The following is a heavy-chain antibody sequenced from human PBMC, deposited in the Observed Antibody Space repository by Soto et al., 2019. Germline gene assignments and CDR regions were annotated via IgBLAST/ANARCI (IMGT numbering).Heavy chain of an antibody. Sequence: QVQLVESGGGVVQPGRSLRLSCAASGFTFSSYGIHWVRQAPGKGLEWVALISYDGSNKYYADSVKGRFTISRDNSKNTLYLQMNSLRAEDTAMYYCVKDAPYYYDSSGYYGPFDYWGQGTLVTVSS. CDR2: ISYDGSNK. J-gene: IGHJ4*02. V-gene: IGHV3-30*18. CDR3: VKDAPYYYDSSGYYGPFDY. D-gene: IGHD3-22*01. CDR1: GFTFSSYG.